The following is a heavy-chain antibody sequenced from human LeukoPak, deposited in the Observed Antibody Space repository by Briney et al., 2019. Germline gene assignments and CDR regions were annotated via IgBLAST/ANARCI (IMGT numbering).Heavy chain of an antibody. Sequence: GGSLRLSCAASGFNFRGQAMSWVRQGPGKGLEWVAGISGRGETTYYADSVQGRFTISRDNAKNSLYLQMNSLRAEDTAVYYCATESGTYSGTCFDYWGQGALVTVSS. CDR1: GFNFRGQA. D-gene: IGHD1-26*01. CDR2: ISGRGETT. CDR3: ATESGTYSGTCFDY. J-gene: IGHJ4*02. V-gene: IGHV3-23*01.